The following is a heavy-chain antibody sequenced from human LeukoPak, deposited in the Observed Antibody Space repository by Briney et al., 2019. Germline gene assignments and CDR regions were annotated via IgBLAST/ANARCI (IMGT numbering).Heavy chain of an antibody. Sequence: GGSLRLSCAASGFTFSSYGMHWARQAPGKGLEWVAFIRYDGSNKYYADSVKGRFTISRDNSKNTLYVQMNSLRAEDTAVYYCAKGGGGVVTAIVDYWGQGTLVTVSS. CDR1: GFTFSSYG. CDR3: AKGGGGVVTAIVDY. CDR2: IRYDGSNK. D-gene: IGHD2-21*02. J-gene: IGHJ4*02. V-gene: IGHV3-30*02.